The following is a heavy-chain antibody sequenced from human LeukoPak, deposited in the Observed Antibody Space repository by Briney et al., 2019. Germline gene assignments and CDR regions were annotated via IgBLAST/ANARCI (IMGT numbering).Heavy chain of an antibody. V-gene: IGHV4-4*02. CDR3: ARVHDSGYKIYNWFDP. Sequence: RPSGTLSLTCDVSGVSISSSNRWSWVRQPPGKGLEWIGEIHHSGSTNYNPSLKSRVTISLDTSKNQFSLRLNSVTAADTAVYYCARVHDSGYKIYNWFDPWGQGTLVIVSS. D-gene: IGHD5-12*01. CDR1: GVSISSSNR. CDR2: IHHSGST. J-gene: IGHJ5*02.